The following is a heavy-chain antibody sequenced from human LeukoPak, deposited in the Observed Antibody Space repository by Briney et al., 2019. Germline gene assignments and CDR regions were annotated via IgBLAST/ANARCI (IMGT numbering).Heavy chain of an antibody. Sequence: ASVKVSCKASGYTFTSYYMHLVRQAPGQGLEWIGIINPSGGSTSYAQKFQGRVTMTRDTSKSKVYMELSSLRSEDTAVYYCARDQAVAGTDGTDYWGQGTLVTVSS. CDR2: INPSGGST. D-gene: IGHD6-19*01. CDR3: ARDQAVAGTDGTDY. CDR1: GYTFTSYY. J-gene: IGHJ4*02. V-gene: IGHV1-46*03.